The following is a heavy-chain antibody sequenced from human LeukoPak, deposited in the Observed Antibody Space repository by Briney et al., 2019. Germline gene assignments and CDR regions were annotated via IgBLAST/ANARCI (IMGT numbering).Heavy chain of an antibody. D-gene: IGHD3-10*01. CDR3: ARGRFGELSPGFDY. J-gene: IGHJ4*02. CDR1: GFTFSGYW. Sequence: PGGSLRLSCAASGFTFSGYWMHWVRQAPGKGLVWVSRINSDGSSTSYADSVKGRFTISRDNAKNTLYLQMNSLRAEDTAVYYCARGRFGELSPGFDYWGQGTLVTVSS. V-gene: IGHV3-74*01. CDR2: INSDGSST.